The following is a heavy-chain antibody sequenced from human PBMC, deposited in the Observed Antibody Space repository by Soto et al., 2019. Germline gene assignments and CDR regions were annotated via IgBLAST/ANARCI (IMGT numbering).Heavy chain of an antibody. J-gene: IGHJ4*02. CDR3: ARRYGYSFDY. CDR1: GGSISSYY. CDR2: IYYSGST. D-gene: IGHD4-4*01. Sequence: SETLSLTCTVSGGSISSYYWSWIRQPPGKGLEWIGYIYYSGSTNYNPSLKSRVTISVDTSKNQFSLKMSSVTAADTAVYYCARRYGYSFDYWGQGTLVTVSS. V-gene: IGHV4-59*01.